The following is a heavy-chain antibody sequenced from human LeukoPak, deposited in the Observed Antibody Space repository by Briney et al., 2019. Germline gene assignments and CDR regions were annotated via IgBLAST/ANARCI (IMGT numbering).Heavy chain of an antibody. CDR1: GFTVSSNY. CDR2: IWYDGSNK. Sequence: GGSLRLSCAASGFTVSSNYMSWVRQAPGKGLEWVAVIWYDGSNKYYADSVKGRFTISRDNSKNTLYLQMNSLRAEDTAVYYCARDTEMATIGAYWGQGTLVTVSS. D-gene: IGHD5-24*01. V-gene: IGHV3-33*08. CDR3: ARDTEMATIGAY. J-gene: IGHJ4*02.